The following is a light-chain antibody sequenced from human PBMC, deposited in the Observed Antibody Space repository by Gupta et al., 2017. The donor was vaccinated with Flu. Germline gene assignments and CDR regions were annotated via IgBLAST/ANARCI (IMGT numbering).Light chain of an antibody. CDR1: QSVLYSSNNKNY. J-gene: IGKJ2*01. Sequence: DIVMTQSPDSLAVSLGERATINCKSSQSVLYSSNNKNYLAWYQQKPGQPPKLLIYWASTRESGVPDRFSGSGSGTDFTLTISSLQAEDVAVYYCQQYDGTPHNFGQGTKMEIK. CDR2: WAS. CDR3: QQYDGTPHN. V-gene: IGKV4-1*01.